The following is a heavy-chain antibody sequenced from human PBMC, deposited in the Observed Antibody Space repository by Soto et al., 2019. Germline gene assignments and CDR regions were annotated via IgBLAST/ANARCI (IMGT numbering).Heavy chain of an antibody. Sequence: EVQLVESEVGLVQPGESLRLSCAASGFTFSYYWMHWVRQAPGQGLVWVSRIHSDGSSTTYADSVKGRFTISRDNAKNTVDLQMNSLRAEDTAVYYCARGDRGAFDLWGQGTMVTVSS. D-gene: IGHD2-21*02. CDR3: ARGDRGAFDL. J-gene: IGHJ3*01. CDR2: IHSDGSST. V-gene: IGHV3-74*01. CDR1: GFTFSYYW.